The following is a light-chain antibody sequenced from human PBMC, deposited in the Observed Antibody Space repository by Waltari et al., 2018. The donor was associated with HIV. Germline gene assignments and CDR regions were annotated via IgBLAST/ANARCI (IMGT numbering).Light chain of an antibody. CDR2: EVN. Sequence: QSALTQPPSASGSPGQSVTIYCTGTSSDVGPYDYVPWYQQHPDKAPRLIIYEVNKRPSGVPDRFSGSKSGNTASLTVSGLQAEDEADYYCTSYAGSNNLVIFGGGTKVTVL. V-gene: IGLV2-8*01. CDR3: TSYAGSNNLVI. CDR1: SSDVGPYDY. J-gene: IGLJ2*01.